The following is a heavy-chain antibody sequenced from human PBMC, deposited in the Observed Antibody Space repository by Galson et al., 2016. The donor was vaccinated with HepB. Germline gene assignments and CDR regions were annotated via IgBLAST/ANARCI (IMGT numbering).Heavy chain of an antibody. J-gene: IGHJ1*01. V-gene: IGHV4-39*07. Sequence: SETLSLTCTVSDDSISSRSYFWGWIRQPPGMALAWMGSIYESGSTYFNPSLKGRVTISGDTSKKQLSLTLKSVTPADTAVYYCASSGRIAAAGSPFEHWGQGTLVTASS. CDR3: ASSGRIAAAGSPFEH. D-gene: IGHD6-13*01. CDR1: DDSISSRSYF. CDR2: IYESGST.